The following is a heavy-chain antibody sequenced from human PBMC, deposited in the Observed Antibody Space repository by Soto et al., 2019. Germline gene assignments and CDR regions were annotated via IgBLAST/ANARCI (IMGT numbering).Heavy chain of an antibody. J-gene: IGHJ3*01. Sequence: GESLKISCAASGFTFSSYAMSWVRQAPGKGLEWVSAISGSGGSTYYADSVKGRFTISRDNSKNTLYLQMNSLRAEDTAVYYCAKTGQYYYGSGIFSAFDVWGQGTMVTVSS. V-gene: IGHV3-23*01. CDR2: ISGSGGST. CDR3: AKTGQYYYGSGIFSAFDV. CDR1: GFTFSSYA. D-gene: IGHD3-10*01.